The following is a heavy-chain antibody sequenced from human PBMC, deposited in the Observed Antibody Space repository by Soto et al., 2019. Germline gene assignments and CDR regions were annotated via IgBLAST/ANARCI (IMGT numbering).Heavy chain of an antibody. J-gene: IGHJ6*02. V-gene: IGHV1-24*01. Sequence: ASLKVSCKISGSTLTKLSMHWVRQAPGKGLEWLGGFEADDGETMSAQKFQGRVTLTEDTSIDTAYLELRSLTFDDTAVYYCATAPPPRPDRRTXFGVGSPSYYHFYALDVWGQGTTVTVSS. CDR3: ATAPPPRPDRRTXFGVGSPSYYHFYALDV. D-gene: IGHD3-3*01. CDR2: FEADDGET. CDR1: GSTLTKLS.